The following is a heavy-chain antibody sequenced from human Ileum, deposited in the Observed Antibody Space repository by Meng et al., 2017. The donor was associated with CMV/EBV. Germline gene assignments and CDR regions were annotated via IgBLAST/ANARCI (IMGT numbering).Heavy chain of an antibody. D-gene: IGHD6-19*01. CDR1: GDSIMSGSYY. CDR2: IYYSGST. CDR3: AGDWGPYSSRGYFDP. Sequence: QLQRQESGPGLVPPSETLSLTCTVSGDSIMSGSYYWAWIRQTPEKGLEWMGSIYYSGSTYDNPSLRSRVTISVDTSKNQFSLKLTSVTAADTAIYYCAGDWGPYSSRGYFDPWGQGTLVTVSS. J-gene: IGHJ5*02. V-gene: IGHV4-39*07.